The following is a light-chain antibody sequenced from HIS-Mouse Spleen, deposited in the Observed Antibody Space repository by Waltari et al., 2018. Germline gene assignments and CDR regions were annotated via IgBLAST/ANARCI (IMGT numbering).Light chain of an antibody. CDR1: ALPKKS. CDR2: EDS. Sequence: SYELTQPPSVSVSPGQTARITCSGDALPKKSAYWYQQKSGQAPVLVIYEDSKRPSVIPERFSGSSSGTMATLTISGAQVEDEADYYCYSTDSSGNHRVFGGGTKLTVL. CDR3: YSTDSSGNHRV. V-gene: IGLV3-10*01. J-gene: IGLJ2*01.